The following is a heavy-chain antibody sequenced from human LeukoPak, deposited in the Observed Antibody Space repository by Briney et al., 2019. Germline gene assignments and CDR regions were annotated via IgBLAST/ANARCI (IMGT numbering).Heavy chain of an antibody. CDR3: AKGLTWAGPSNDAFDI. V-gene: IGHV3-48*03. Sequence: PGGSLRLSCAASGFTFSSYEMNWVRQAPGKGLEWVSYISSSGSTIYYADSVKGRFTISRDNAKNSLYLQMNSLRAEDTALYYCAKGLTWAGPSNDAFDIWGQGTMVTVSS. D-gene: IGHD7-27*01. J-gene: IGHJ3*02. CDR1: GFTFSSYE. CDR2: ISSSGSTI.